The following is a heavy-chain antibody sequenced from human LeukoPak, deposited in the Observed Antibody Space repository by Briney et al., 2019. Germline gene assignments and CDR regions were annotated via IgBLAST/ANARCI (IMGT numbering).Heavy chain of an antibody. CDR2: ISSSSSYI. CDR3: ARDIDFWSGYYPDAFDI. V-gene: IGHV3-21*01. J-gene: IGHJ3*02. Sequence: PGGSLRLSCAASGFTFSSYSMNWVRQAPGKGLEWVSSISSSSSYIYYADSVKGRFTISRDNAKNSLYLQMNSLRAEDTAMYYCARDIDFWSGYYPDAFDIWGQGTMVTVSS. D-gene: IGHD3-3*01. CDR1: GFTFSSYS.